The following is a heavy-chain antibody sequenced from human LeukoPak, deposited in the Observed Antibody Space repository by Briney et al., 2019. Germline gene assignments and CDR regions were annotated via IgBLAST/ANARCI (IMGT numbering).Heavy chain of an antibody. CDR2: IYYSGST. J-gene: IGHJ6*03. Sequence: SETLSLTCTVSGGSISSSSYYWGWIRQPPGKGLEWIGSIYYSGSTYYNPSLKSRVTISVDTSKNQFSLKLSSVTAADTAVYYCARVGGSYSPFWYYYYYMDVWGKGTTVTISS. D-gene: IGHD1-26*01. V-gene: IGHV4-39*07. CDR1: GGSISSSSYY. CDR3: ARVGGSYSPFWYYYYYMDV.